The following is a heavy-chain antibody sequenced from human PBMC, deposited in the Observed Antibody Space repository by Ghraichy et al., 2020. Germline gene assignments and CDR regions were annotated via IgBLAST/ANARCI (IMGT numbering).Heavy chain of an antibody. J-gene: IGHJ6*02. V-gene: IGHV3-11*01. CDR2: ISSSGSTI. Sequence: GSLRLSCAASGFTFSDYYMSWIRQAPGKGLEWVSYISSSGSTIYYADSVKGRFTISRDNAKNSLYLQMNSLRAEDTAVYYCARDGSQSGAFDYYYGMDVWGQGTTVTVSS. D-gene: IGHD1-26*01. CDR3: ARDGSQSGAFDYYYGMDV. CDR1: GFTFSDYY.